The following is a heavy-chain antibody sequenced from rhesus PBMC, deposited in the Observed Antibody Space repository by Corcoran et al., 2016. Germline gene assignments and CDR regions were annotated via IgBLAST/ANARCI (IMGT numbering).Heavy chain of an antibody. D-gene: IGHD1-44*02. CDR1: GASIRSYW. Sequence: QVQLQESGPGLVKPSETLSLTCAVSGASIRSYWWTWIRQPPGKGLEWIGEINGNTCYTTYKPSIKSRVTISKEASNSQLSLKMTSATAADTAVYFCARRGGADYWGQGILVTVSS. V-gene: IGHV4-80*01. J-gene: IGHJ4*01. CDR3: ARRGGADY. CDR2: INGNTCYT.